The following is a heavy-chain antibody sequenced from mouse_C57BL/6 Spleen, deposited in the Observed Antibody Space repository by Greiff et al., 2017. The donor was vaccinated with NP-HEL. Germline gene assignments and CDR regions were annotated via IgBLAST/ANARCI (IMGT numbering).Heavy chain of an antibody. D-gene: IGHD4-1*01. CDR1: GYTFTSYG. V-gene: IGHV1-81*01. CDR2: IYPRSGNT. Sequence: QVQLQQSGAELARPGASVKLSCKASGYTFTSYGISWVKQRTGQGLEWIGEIYPRSGNTYYIEKFQGKATLTADKSSSTAYMELRSLTSEDSAVYYCARSGTGTGFDYWGQGTTLTVSS. J-gene: IGHJ2*01. CDR3: ARSGTGTGFDY.